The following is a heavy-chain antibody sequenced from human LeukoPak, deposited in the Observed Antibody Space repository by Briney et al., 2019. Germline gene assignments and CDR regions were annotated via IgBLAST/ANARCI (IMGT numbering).Heavy chain of an antibody. CDR2: INHSGST. D-gene: IGHD3-3*01. J-gene: IGHJ5*02. Sequence: SETLSLTCAVYGGSFSGYYWSWIRQPPGKGLEWIGEINHSGSTNYNPSLKSRVTISVDTSKNQFSLKLSSVTAADTAVYYCARGYENDFWSGFDPWGQGTLVTVSS. V-gene: IGHV4-34*01. CDR1: GGSFSGYY. CDR3: ARGYENDFWSGFDP.